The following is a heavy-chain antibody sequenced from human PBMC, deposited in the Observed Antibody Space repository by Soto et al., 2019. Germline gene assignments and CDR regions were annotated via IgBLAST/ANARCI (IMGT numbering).Heavy chain of an antibody. J-gene: IGHJ6*02. CDR1: GYTFSSYA. CDR2: INAVNGNT. CDR3: ARFLGGAYGMDV. Sequence: QVQLVQSGAEVKKPGASVKVSCKASGYTFSSYAMHWVRQAPGQRLEWMGWINAVNGNTKYSQKFQGRVTITRDTSASTAYMELSSLRSEDTAVFYCARFLGGAYGMDVWGQGTTVTVSS. D-gene: IGHD2-15*01. V-gene: IGHV1-3*01.